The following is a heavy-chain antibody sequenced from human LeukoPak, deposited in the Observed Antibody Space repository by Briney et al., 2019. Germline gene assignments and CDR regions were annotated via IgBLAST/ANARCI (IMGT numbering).Heavy chain of an antibody. Sequence: SVKVSCKASGGTFSSYAISWVRQAPGQGLEWMGRIIPILGIANYAQKFQGRVTITADKSTSTAYMELSSLRSEDTAVYYCATGTTGTTAFDYWGRGTLVTVSS. J-gene: IGHJ4*02. CDR1: GGTFSSYA. V-gene: IGHV1-69*04. D-gene: IGHD1-1*01. CDR3: ATGTTGTTAFDY. CDR2: IIPILGIA.